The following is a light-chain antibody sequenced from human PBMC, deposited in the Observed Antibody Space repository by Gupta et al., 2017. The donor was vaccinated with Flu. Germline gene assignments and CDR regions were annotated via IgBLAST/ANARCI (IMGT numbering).Light chain of an antibody. CDR1: KIVNKN. CDR3: QVGDSSAAV. Sequence: ALGKTARLTCGGKKIVNKNGHWYQQKPGQALLLVIYKDSNRTAGIPGRFSGSNSGNTATLTIRRAQAGDEDDYYCQVGDSSAAVFGGGTKLTVL. J-gene: IGLJ3*02. CDR2: KDS. V-gene: IGLV3-9*01.